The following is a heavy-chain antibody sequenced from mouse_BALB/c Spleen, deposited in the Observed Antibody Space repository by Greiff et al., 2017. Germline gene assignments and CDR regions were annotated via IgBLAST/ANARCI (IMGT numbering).Heavy chain of an antibody. CDR2: ISYSGST. Sequence: EVKLQESGPGLVKPSQSLSLTCTVTGYSITSDYAWNWIRQFPGNTLEWMGYISYSGSTSYNPSLKSRISITRDTSKNQFFLQLNSVTTEDTATYYCARVITTGYAMDYWGQGTSVTVSS. J-gene: IGHJ4*01. CDR3: ARVITTGYAMDY. CDR1: GYSITSDYA. V-gene: IGHV3-2*02. D-gene: IGHD2-4*01.